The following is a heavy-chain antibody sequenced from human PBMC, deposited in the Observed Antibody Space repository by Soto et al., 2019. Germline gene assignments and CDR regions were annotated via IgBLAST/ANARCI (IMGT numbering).Heavy chain of an antibody. CDR2: INPATGTA. V-gene: IGHV1-46*01. D-gene: IGHD3-3*01. CDR1: GYPVTAYY. Sequence: QLHLVQSGAVVKKPGASVTVSCSASGYPVTAYYMHWVRQAPGRGLEWMGGINPATGTAKYTQTFPGRVTMARDTSTSTVFMELRGLTSEDTAGFYCARGGGVGVAGSAAFDMWGQGTLVTVSS. CDR3: ARGGGVGVAGSAAFDM. J-gene: IGHJ3*02.